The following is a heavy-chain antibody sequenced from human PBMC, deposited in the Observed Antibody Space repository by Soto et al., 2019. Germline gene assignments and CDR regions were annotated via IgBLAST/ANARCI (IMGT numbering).Heavy chain of an antibody. CDR1: GFTFSTYW. Sequence: GGSLRLSCAASGFTFSTYWMHWVRQAPGTGLVWVSRINSNGSITYYTDSVKGRFSIFKDKSMNTVYLQMNSLTVEDTAVYYCTKDRVPDGIYSFDYWGQGALVTVSS. CDR3: TKDRVPDGIYSFDY. D-gene: IGHD2-15*01. V-gene: IGHV3-74*01. J-gene: IGHJ4*02. CDR2: INSNGSIT.